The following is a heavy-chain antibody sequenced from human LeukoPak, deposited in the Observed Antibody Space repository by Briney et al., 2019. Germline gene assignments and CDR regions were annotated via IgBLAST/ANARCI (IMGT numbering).Heavy chain of an antibody. J-gene: IGHJ5*02. V-gene: IGHV4-39*07. CDR1: GGSISSSSYY. CDR2: IYYSGST. D-gene: IGHD2-8*01. CDR3: ARGHHIVLMVYATHNWFDP. Sequence: PSETLSLTCTVSGGSISSSSYYWGWIRQPPGKGLEWIGSIYYSGSTNYNPSLKSRVTISVDTSKNQFSLKLSSVTAADTAVYYCARGHHIVLMVYATHNWFDPWGQGTLVTVSS.